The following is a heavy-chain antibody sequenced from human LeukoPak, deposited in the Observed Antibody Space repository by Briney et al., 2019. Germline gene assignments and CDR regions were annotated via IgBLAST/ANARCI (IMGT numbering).Heavy chain of an antibody. CDR2: IWYDGSNK. J-gene: IGHJ6*02. D-gene: IGHD3-10*01. V-gene: IGHV3-33*01. CDR3: ARNMREKRAWFGELSFHYYYYYGMDV. CDR1: GFTFSSYG. Sequence: GGSLRLSCAVSGFTFSSYGMHWVRQAPGKGLEWVAVIWYDGSNKYCADSVKGRFTISRDNSKNTLYLQMNSLRAEDTAVYYCARNMREKRAWFGELSFHYYYYYGMDVWGQGTTVTVSS.